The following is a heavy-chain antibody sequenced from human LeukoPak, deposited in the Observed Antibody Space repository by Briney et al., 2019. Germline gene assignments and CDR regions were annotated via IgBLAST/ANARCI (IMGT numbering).Heavy chain of an antibody. V-gene: IGHV3-15*01. CDR2: IKSKTDGGTT. J-gene: IGHJ5*02. D-gene: IGHD6-13*01. CDR3: TTVVAAAVNGWFDP. CDR1: GFTFNNAW. Sequence: GGSLRLSCAASGFTFNNAWMNWVRQAPGKGLEWVGRIKSKTDGGTTDYAAPVKDRFTISRDDSKNTLYLQMNSLRNEDTAVYYCTTVVAAAVNGWFDPWGQGTLVTVSS.